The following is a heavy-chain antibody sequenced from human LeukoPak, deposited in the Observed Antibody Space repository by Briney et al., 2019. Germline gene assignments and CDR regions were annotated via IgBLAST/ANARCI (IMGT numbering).Heavy chain of an antibody. D-gene: IGHD5-18*01. J-gene: IGHJ4*02. CDR1: GYTFTSYY. CDR3: ARSGYSYGFPFDY. V-gene: IGHV1-69*02. Sequence: SVKVSCKASGYTFTSYYMHWVRQAPGQGLEWMGRIIPILGIANYAQKFQGRVTITADKSTSTAYMELSSLRSEDTAVYYCARSGYSYGFPFDYWGQGTLVTVSS. CDR2: IIPILGIA.